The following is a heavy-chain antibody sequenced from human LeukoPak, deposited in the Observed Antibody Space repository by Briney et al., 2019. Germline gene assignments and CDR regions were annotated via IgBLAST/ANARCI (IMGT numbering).Heavy chain of an antibody. CDR3: ATHVRGVIPQGMDV. V-gene: IGHV1-2*02. D-gene: IGHD3-10*01. J-gene: IGHJ6*02. CDR1: GYTFTGYY. CDR2: INPNSGDT. Sequence: VASVKVSCKASGYTFTGYYMHWVRQAPGQGLEWMGWINPNSGDTNYAQKFQGRVTMTRVTSISTAYMELSRLRSDDTALYYCATHVRGVIPQGMDVWGQGTMVTVSS.